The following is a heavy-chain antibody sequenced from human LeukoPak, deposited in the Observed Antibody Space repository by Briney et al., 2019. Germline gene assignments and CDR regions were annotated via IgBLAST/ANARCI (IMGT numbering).Heavy chain of an antibody. Sequence: SETLSLTCTVSGGSIRGYYWSWLRQPPGRGLEWIGYFYYSGSTNYNPSLNGRVTISVDTSKNRFSLMLSSVTAADTAVYFCARGPNSGYGRFDYWGQGTLVTVSS. CDR1: GGSIRGYY. V-gene: IGHV4-59*01. J-gene: IGHJ4*02. D-gene: IGHD5-12*01. CDR2: FYYSGST. CDR3: ARGPNSGYGRFDY.